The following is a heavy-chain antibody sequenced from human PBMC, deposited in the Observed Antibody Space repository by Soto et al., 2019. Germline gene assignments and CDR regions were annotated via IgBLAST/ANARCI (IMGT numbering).Heavy chain of an antibody. CDR2: IYHSGST. D-gene: IGHD3-22*01. J-gene: IGHJ5*02. CDR1: GGSISSGAYS. CDR3: ARANRPITMTYLNWFVP. Sequence: PSETLSLTCAVSGGSISSGAYSWSWIRQPPRKGLEWVGYIYHSGSTYYNPSLKSRVTISVDRSKNRFSLNLNSVTAADTAVYYCARANRPITMTYLNWFVPRGQGTLVTVSS. V-gene: IGHV4-30-2*01.